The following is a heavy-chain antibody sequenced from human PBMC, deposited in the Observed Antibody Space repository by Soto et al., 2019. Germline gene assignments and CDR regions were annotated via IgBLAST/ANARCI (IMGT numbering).Heavy chain of an antibody. CDR1: GGSINNYY. V-gene: IGHV4-59*01. CDR3: ARLYAIGNNWNYFDH. D-gene: IGHD1-1*01. J-gene: IGHJ4*02. Sequence: SETLSLTCTVSGGSINNYYWSWIRQPPGKGLEWIGDIYYGGRTNYNPSLETRLTISVDTSKNQFSLKVNSVTAADTALYYCARLYAIGNNWNYFDHWGQGTLVTVSS. CDR2: IYYGGRT.